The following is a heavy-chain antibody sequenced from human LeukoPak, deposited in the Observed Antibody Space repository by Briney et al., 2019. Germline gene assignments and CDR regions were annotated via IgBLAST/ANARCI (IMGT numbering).Heavy chain of an antibody. D-gene: IGHD5-12*01. CDR1: GGSFSGYY. CDR2: INHSGST. J-gene: IGHJ4*02. V-gene: IGHV4-34*01. CDR3: AVGWLRVAPFDY. Sequence: SETLSLTCAVYGGSFSGYYWSWIRQPPGKGLEWIGEINHSGSTNYNPSLKSRVTISVDTSKNQFSLKLSSVTAADTAVYYCAVGWLRVAPFDYWGQGTLVTVSS.